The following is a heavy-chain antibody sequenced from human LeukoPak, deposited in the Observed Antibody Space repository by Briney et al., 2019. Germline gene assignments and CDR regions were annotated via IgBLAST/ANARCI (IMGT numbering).Heavy chain of an antibody. CDR2: MNNDGRVI. CDR1: GFNFNNYW. V-gene: IGHV3-74*01. CDR3: AREFEATGFWALDY. J-gene: IGHJ4*02. D-gene: IGHD3-16*01. Sequence: PGGSLRLSCTVSGFNFNNYWMHWVRQAPGKGLVWVSRMNNDGRVITYADSVKGRSTISRDNAKNTLYLQMNSLRAEDTAVYYCAREFEATGFWALDYWGQGTLVTASS.